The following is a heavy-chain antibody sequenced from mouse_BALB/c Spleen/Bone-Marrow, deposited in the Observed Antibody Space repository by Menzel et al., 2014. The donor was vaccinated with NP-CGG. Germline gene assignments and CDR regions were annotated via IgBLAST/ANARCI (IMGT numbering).Heavy chain of an antibody. CDR3: ASPLYYYGSSPFYAMDY. CDR1: GFAFSSYD. CDR2: ISSGGGST. D-gene: IGHD1-1*01. J-gene: IGHJ4*01. V-gene: IGHV5-12-1*01. Sequence: EVKVVESGGGLVKPGGSLKLSCAASGFAFSSYDMSWVRQTPEKRLEWVAYISSGGGSTYYPDTVKGRFTISRDNAKNTLYLQMSSLKSEDTAMYYCASPLYYYGSSPFYAMDYWGQGTSVTVSS.